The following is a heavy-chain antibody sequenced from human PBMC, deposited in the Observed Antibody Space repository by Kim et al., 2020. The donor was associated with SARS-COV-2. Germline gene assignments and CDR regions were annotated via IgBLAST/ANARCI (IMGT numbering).Heavy chain of an antibody. CDR3: ASSIVGANPLDY. V-gene: IGHV1-69*01. J-gene: IGHJ4*02. Sequence: NNAQKFQGRVTITADESTSTAYMELSSLRSEDTAVYYCASSIVGANPLDYWGQGTLVTVSS. D-gene: IGHD1-26*01.